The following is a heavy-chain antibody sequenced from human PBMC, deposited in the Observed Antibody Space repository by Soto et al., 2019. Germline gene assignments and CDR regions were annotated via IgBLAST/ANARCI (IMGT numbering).Heavy chain of an antibody. CDR3: AKGNHGLSSGWHFDY. J-gene: IGHJ4*02. CDR2: LSGSGDST. D-gene: IGHD6-19*01. V-gene: IGHV3-23*01. CDR1: GFTFSTYA. Sequence: VQLLESGGGLVQPGGSLRLSCAASGFTFSTYAMSWVRQAPGKGLEWVSGLSGSGDSTSYADSVKGRFTISRDNSKNTVYLQMTSLRAEDTAVYYSAKGNHGLSSGWHFDYWGQGTLVTVSS.